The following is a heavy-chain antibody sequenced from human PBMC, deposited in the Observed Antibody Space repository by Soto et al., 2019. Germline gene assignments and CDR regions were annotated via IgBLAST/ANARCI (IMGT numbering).Heavy chain of an antibody. V-gene: IGHV3-30*18. Sequence: PGGSLRLSCAASGFTFSSYGMHWVRQAPGKGLEWVAVISYDGSNKYYADSVKGRFTISRDNSKNTLYLQMNSLRAEDTAVYYCAKEGPTYYDFWSGYPNYGMDVWGQGTTVTVSS. CDR3: AKEGPTYYDFWSGYPNYGMDV. J-gene: IGHJ6*02. D-gene: IGHD3-3*01. CDR2: ISYDGSNK. CDR1: GFTFSSYG.